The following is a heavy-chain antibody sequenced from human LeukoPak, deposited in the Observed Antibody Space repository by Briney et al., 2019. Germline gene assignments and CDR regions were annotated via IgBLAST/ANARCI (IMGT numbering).Heavy chain of an antibody. Sequence: GGSLRLSRAVSGFIFSDYGFHWVRQAPGKGLEWVAVTRFDGSIKQYADSVKGRFTISRDDSKNTLYLQMNFLKSEDTAVYYCARWGGTRQYYFDYWGQGTLVTVSS. D-gene: IGHD1-1*01. CDR3: ARWGGTRQYYFDY. CDR1: GFIFSDYG. V-gene: IGHV3-33*01. CDR2: TRFDGSIK. J-gene: IGHJ4*02.